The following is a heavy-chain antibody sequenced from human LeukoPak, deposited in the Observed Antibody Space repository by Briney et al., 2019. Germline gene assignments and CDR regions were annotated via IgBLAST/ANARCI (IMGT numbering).Heavy chain of an antibody. V-gene: IGHV3-7*01. CDR3: ARDDWAASGFYGMDV. J-gene: IGHJ6*02. Sequence: GGSLRLTCAASGFTFSTYWMSWVRQAPGKGLEWVASIKQDGSEKYYVDSLKGRFTISRDNAKNSLSLQMNSLRADDMAVYYCARDDWAASGFYGMDVWGRGTTVTVSS. D-gene: IGHD2-15*01. CDR2: IKQDGSEK. CDR1: GFTFSTYW.